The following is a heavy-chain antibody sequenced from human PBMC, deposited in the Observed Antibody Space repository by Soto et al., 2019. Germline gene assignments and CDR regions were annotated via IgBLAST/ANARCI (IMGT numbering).Heavy chain of an antibody. Sequence: QVQLVQSGAEVKKPGASVKVSCKASGYTFTSYDINWVRQATGQGLEWMGWMNPNSGNTGYAQKSXRXXNMTRNTSIRTAYMELSTLRSEDTAVYYCAREHSSSWRFDYWGPGTLVTVSS. V-gene: IGHV1-8*01. D-gene: IGHD6-13*01. CDR2: MNPNSGNT. CDR3: AREHSSSWRFDY. CDR1: GYTFTSYD. J-gene: IGHJ4*02.